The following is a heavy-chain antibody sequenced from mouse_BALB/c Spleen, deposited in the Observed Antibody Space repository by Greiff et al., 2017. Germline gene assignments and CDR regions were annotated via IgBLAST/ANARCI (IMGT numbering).Heavy chain of an antibody. CDR2: IYPGNSDT. CDR3: TRYGYRYDYAMDY. J-gene: IGHJ4*01. CDR1: GYTFSSYW. V-gene: IGHV1-5*01. D-gene: IGHD2-14*01. Sequence: VQLQQSGAELMKPGASVKISCKATGYTFSSYWIEWVKQRPGQGLEWIGAIYPGNSDTSYNQKFKGKAKLNAVTSTSTAYMELSSLTNEDSAVYYCTRYGYRYDYAMDYWGQGTSVTVSS.